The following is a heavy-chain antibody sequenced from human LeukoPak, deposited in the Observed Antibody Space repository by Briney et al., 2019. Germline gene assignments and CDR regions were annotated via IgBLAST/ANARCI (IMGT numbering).Heavy chain of an antibody. CDR1: GFTFDDYA. CDR2: ISWNSGVS. J-gene: IGHJ3*02. D-gene: IGHD2-15*01. Sequence: PGGSLRLSCAASGFTFDDYAMHWVRQAPGKGLEWVSGISWNSGVSDYADSVKGRFTISRNNAKNSLFLQMNSLRAEDMAFYYCAKDLGKCAGGNCYFDFVGFDIWGQGTLVTVSS. V-gene: IGHV3-9*03. CDR3: AKDLGKCAGGNCYFDFVGFDI.